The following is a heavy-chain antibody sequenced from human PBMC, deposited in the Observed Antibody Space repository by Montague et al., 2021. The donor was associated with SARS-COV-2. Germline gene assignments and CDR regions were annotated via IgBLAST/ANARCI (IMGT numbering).Heavy chain of an antibody. CDR2: IYYSGST. D-gene: IGHD2-15*01. J-gene: IGHJ4*02. Sequence: SETLSLTCTVSGGSISSSSYYWGWIRQPPGKGLEWIGSIYYSGSTYYNPSLKSRVTISVDTSKNQFSLKLSSVTAADTAVYYCARQGSSLAQGYSLWSTNFLRGDFDYWGQGTLVTVSS. CDR1: GGSISSSSYY. V-gene: IGHV4-39*01. CDR3: ARQGSSLAQGYSLWSTNFLRGDFDY.